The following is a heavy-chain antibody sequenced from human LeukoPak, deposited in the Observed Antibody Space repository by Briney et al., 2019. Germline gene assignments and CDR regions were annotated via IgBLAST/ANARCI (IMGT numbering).Heavy chain of an antibody. J-gene: IGHJ4*02. Sequence: ASVTVSCKASGGTFSSYAISWVRQAPGQGLEWMGGIIPIFGTANYAQKFQGRVTITADESTSTAYMELSSLRSEDTAVYYCAADSDYGDYNFDYWGQGTLVTVSS. CDR2: IIPIFGTA. V-gene: IGHV1-69*13. D-gene: IGHD4-17*01. CDR3: AADSDYGDYNFDY. CDR1: GGTFSSYA.